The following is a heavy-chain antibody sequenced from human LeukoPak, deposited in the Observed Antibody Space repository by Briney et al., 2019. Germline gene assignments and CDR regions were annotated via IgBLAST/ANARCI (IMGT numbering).Heavy chain of an antibody. CDR2: ISGSAGTT. CDR1: GFTFSRFA. V-gene: IGHV3-23*01. D-gene: IGHD1-1*01. J-gene: IGHJ3*02. CDR3: ARDLGLERRGDDAFDI. Sequence: PGGSLRLACAASGFTFSRFAMTWVRQAPGKGLEWVSTISGSAGTTYYADSVKGRFTISRDNSKNTLYLQMNSLRAEDTAVYYCARDLGLERRGDDAFDIWGQGTMVTVSS.